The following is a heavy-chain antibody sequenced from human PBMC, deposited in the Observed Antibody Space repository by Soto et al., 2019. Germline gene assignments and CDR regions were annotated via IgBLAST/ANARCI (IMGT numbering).Heavy chain of an antibody. D-gene: IGHD6-6*01. J-gene: IGHJ4*02. CDR2: INWNGGST. CDR1: GFTFDDYG. Sequence: GGSLRLSCAASGFTFDDYGMSWVRQAPGKGLEWVSGINWNGGSTGYADSVKGRFTISRDNAKNSLYLQMNSLRAEDTDLYYCERKYSSSSYDYWGQGTLVTVSS. V-gene: IGHV3-20*04. CDR3: ERKYSSSSYDY.